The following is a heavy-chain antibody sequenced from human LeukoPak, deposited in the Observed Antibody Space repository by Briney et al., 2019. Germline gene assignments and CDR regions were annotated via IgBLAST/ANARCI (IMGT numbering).Heavy chain of an antibody. D-gene: IGHD3-16*01. CDR3: AKGGTDYYYMDV. CDR1: GFSFSRYW. Sequence: GGSLRLSCAASGFSFSRYWMNWVRQAPGKGLEWVSAISGSGGSTYYADSVKGRFTISRDNSKNTLYLQMNSLRAEDTAVYYCAKGGTDYYYMDVWGKGTTVTISS. J-gene: IGHJ6*03. CDR2: ISGSGGST. V-gene: IGHV3-23*01.